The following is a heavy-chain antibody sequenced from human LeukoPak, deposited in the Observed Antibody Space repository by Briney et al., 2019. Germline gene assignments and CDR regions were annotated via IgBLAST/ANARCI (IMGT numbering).Heavy chain of an antibody. CDR2: IYHSGSP. CDR1: GGSLSTYY. CDR3: ARGGAARLHFQN. V-gene: IGHV4-59*01. J-gene: IGHJ1*01. D-gene: IGHD6-6*01. Sequence: SEPLSLTCTVSGGSLSTYYWNWLRQPPGKGLDWVGYIYHSGSPNYNPSLQSRVTISVETSKNQSSLNLNAVTAADAAVYYCARGGAARLHFQNWGQGTLVTVSS.